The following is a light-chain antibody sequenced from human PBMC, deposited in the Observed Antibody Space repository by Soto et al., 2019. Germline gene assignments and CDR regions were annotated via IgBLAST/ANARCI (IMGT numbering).Light chain of an antibody. CDR3: QQYNSDPWT. CDR1: QTISGW. CDR2: DAS. Sequence: DIQMTQSPSTLSASVGDRITITCRASQTISGWLAWYQQKPGKAPKFLIYDASNLESGVPSRFSGSGSGTEFTLTISSLQPEDFATYYCQQYNSDPWTFGQGTKVDIK. V-gene: IGKV1-5*01. J-gene: IGKJ1*01.